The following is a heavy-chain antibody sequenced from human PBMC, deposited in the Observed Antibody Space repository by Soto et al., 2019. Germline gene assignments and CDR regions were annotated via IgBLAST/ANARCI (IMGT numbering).Heavy chain of an antibody. CDR3: ARDLAAADY. CDR1: GYIVINYY. J-gene: IGHJ4*02. CDR2: INPNGGST. V-gene: IGHV1-46*01. D-gene: IGHD6-13*01. Sequence: QVHLVQSGAEVKEPRASVKVSCKASGYIVINYYIHWVRQAPGQGLEWIGIINPNGGSTNYAQKFRARVTMARDTSTSTVYMDLSSLTSDDTAVYYCARDLAAADYWGQGTLVTVSS.